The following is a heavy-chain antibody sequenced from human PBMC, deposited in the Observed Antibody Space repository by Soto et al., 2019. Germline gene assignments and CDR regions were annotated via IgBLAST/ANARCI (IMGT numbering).Heavy chain of an antibody. CDR3: TRVGGSVSGMDV. CDR1: GFTFSIYW. Sequence: EVQLVESGGGLVQPGGSLRLSCAASGFTFSIYWMHWVRQAPGKGPEWVSRIDNAGSSARYADSVKGRFTISRDNAKHTVYLQISSLRAEDTAVYYCTRVGGSVSGMDVWGQGTTVTVSS. V-gene: IGHV3-74*01. D-gene: IGHD1-26*01. J-gene: IGHJ6*02. CDR2: IDNAGSSA.